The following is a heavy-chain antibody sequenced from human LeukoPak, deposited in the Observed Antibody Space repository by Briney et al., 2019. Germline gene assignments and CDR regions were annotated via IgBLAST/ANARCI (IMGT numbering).Heavy chain of an antibody. J-gene: IGHJ4*02. V-gene: IGHV4-30-4*01. CDR1: GGSISSGDYY. CDR3: ATQHGGYGPYDY. D-gene: IGHD5-12*01. Sequence: ASETLSLTCTVSGGSISSGDYYWSWIRQPPGKGLEWIGYIYYSGSTYYNPSLKSRVTISVDTSKTQFSLKLSSVTAADTAVYYCATQHGGYGPYDYWGRGTLVTVSS. CDR2: IYYSGST.